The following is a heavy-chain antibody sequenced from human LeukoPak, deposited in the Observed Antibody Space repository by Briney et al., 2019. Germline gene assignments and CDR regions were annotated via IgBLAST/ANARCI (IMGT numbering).Heavy chain of an antibody. V-gene: IGHV1-18*01. CDR3: ARAGDNSPFDY. D-gene: IGHD4-23*01. Sequence: ASVKVSCKASGYIFSTYGISWVRQAPGQGLEWMGCISGYNGNTNYAQKLQGRVTMTTDTSTSTAYMELRSLRSDDTAVYYCARAGDNSPFDYWGQGTLVTVSS. CDR2: ISGYNGNT. CDR1: GYIFSTYG. J-gene: IGHJ4*02.